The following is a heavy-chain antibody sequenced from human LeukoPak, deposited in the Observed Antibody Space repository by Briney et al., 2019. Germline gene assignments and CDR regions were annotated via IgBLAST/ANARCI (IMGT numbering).Heavy chain of an antibody. J-gene: IGHJ4*02. Sequence: SLRLSCAASGFTIRDYVMSSVRQAPGKGLEWVSYIDPSGTALYYADSVKGRFTVSRDNGKNSLSLQLRSLRAEDTALYYCARAAYNWNWGQGTLVTVSS. CDR2: IDPSGTAL. V-gene: IGHV3-11*01. D-gene: IGHD1-20*01. CDR1: GFTIRDYV. CDR3: ARAAYNWN.